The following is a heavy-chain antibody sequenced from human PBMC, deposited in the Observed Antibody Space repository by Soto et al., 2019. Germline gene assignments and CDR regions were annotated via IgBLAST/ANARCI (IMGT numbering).Heavy chain of an antibody. D-gene: IGHD2-15*01. Sequence: PGGSLRLSCAASGFTFSSYSMNWVRQAPGKGLEWVSYISSSSSTIYYADSVKGRFTISKDNAKNSLYLQMDSLRAEDTAVYYCARDRYCSGGTCYSGGETFDPWGHGTLVTVSS. V-gene: IGHV3-48*01. CDR2: ISSSSSTI. CDR3: ARDRYCSGGTCYSGGETFDP. CDR1: GFTFSSYS. J-gene: IGHJ5*02.